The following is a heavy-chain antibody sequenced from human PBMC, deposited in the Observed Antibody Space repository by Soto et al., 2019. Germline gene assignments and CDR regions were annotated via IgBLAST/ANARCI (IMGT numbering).Heavy chain of an antibody. V-gene: IGHV3-13*01. CDR2: IGTAGDT. CDR1: GFTFSSYD. J-gene: IGHJ4*02. CDR3: ARMGMGIVGATNFAY. Sequence: EVQLVESGGGLVQPGGSLRLSCAASGFTFSSYDMHWVRQATGKGLEWVSAIGTAGDTYYPGSVKGRFTISRENAKNSLYLQMNSLRAEDTAVYYCARMGMGIVGATNFAYWGQGTLVTVSS. D-gene: IGHD1-26*01.